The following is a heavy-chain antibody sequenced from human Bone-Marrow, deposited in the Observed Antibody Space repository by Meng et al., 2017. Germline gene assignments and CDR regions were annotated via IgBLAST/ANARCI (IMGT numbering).Heavy chain of an antibody. D-gene: IGHD6-13*01. CDR1: GYTFTGYS. Sequence: QVKLVRSGAEVKKPGASLKVSCMASGYTFTGYSMHWWRQAPGQGLEWMGRINPNSGGTNYAQKFQGRVTMTRDTSISTAYMELSRLRSDDTAVYYCARPYSRGFDYWGQGTLVTVSS. CDR2: INPNSGGT. CDR3: ARPYSRGFDY. J-gene: IGHJ4*02. V-gene: IGHV1-2*06.